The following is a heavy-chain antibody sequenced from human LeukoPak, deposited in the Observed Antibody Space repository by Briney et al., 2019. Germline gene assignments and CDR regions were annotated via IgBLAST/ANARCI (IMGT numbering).Heavy chain of an antibody. Sequence: GESLKISCKASGYTFTSYDINWVRQATGQGLEWMGWMNPNSGNTGYAQKFQGRVTITRNTSISTAYMELSSLRSEDTAVYYCARSLSGWYFDWDYWGQGTLVTVSS. D-gene: IGHD6-19*01. CDR2: MNPNSGNT. CDR3: ARSLSGWYFDWDY. V-gene: IGHV1-8*03. J-gene: IGHJ4*02. CDR1: GYTFTSYD.